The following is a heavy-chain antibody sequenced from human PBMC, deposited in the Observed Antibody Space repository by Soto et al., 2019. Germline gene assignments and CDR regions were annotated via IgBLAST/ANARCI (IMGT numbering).Heavy chain of an antibody. Sequence: SGGSLRLSCAASGFTFRSFALSWGRQAPGKGLEWVSAISVSGDGTDYADSVKGRFTISRDNSKNTLYLQMNSLRAEDTAVYYCAGPGYSSQDYWGQGALVTVYS. CDR1: GFTFRSFA. D-gene: IGHD5-18*01. J-gene: IGHJ4*02. V-gene: IGHV3-23*01. CDR3: AGPGYSSQDY. CDR2: ISVSGDGT.